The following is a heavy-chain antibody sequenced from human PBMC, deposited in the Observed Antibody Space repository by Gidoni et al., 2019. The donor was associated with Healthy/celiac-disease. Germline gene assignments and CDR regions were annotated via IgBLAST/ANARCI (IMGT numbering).Heavy chain of an antibody. J-gene: IGHJ3*02. CDR1: GGSISRGGYY. CDR3: ARAEGIAAAATQNDAFDI. D-gene: IGHD6-13*01. Sequence: QVQLQESGPGLVKPSQTLSLTCTVSGGSISRGGYYWSWIRQHPGKGLEWIGYIYYSGSTYYNPSLKSRVTISVDTSKNQFSLKLSSVTAADTAVYYCARAEGIAAAATQNDAFDIWGQGTMVTVSS. V-gene: IGHV4-31*03. CDR2: IYYSGST.